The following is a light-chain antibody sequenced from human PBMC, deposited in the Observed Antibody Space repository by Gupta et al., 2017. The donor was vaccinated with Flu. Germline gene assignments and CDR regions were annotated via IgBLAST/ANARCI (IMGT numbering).Light chain of an antibody. Sequence: GILSLSPGQTATFACRAMQSVYDSYLAWYQQRPGQSPRLLIYGASSRATGLPDRFSGSGSATEFTLAITRLQPEDLGVYSCQQACNSPKTFGQGTXVEIK. CDR1: QSVYDSY. CDR2: GAS. V-gene: IGKV3-20*01. J-gene: IGKJ1*01. CDR3: QQACNSPKT.